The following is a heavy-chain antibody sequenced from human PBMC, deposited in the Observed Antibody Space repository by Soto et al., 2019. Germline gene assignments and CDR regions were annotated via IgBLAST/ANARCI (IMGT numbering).Heavy chain of an antibody. Sequence: SGPTLVNPTQTLTLTCTFSGFSLSTSGVGVGWIRQPPGKALEWLALIYWDDDKRYSPSLKSRLTITKDTSKNQVVLTMTNMDPVDTATYYCAHATYYYDSSGYYPAEYFQHWGQGTLVTSPQ. CDR2: IYWDDDK. CDR3: AHATYYYDSSGYYPAEYFQH. J-gene: IGHJ1*01. CDR1: GFSLSTSGVG. D-gene: IGHD3-22*01. V-gene: IGHV2-5*02.